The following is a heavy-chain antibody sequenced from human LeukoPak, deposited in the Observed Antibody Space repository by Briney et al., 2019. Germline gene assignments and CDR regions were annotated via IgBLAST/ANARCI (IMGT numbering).Heavy chain of an antibody. Sequence: EASVKVSCKASGYTFTGYYMHWVRQAPGQGLEWMGRINPNSGGTNYAQKFQGRVTMTRDTSISTAYMELSRLRSDDTAVYYCASQGKNTNGVSFFDYWGQGTLVTVSS. J-gene: IGHJ4*02. D-gene: IGHD2-8*01. V-gene: IGHV1-2*06. CDR1: GYTFTGYY. CDR3: ASQGKNTNGVSFFDY. CDR2: INPNSGGT.